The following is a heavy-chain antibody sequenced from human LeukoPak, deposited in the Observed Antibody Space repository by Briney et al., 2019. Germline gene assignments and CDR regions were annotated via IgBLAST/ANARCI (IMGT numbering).Heavy chain of an antibody. CDR1: GFTFSSYA. D-gene: IGHD2-2*02. J-gene: IGHJ4*02. CDR3: ASSDCSSTSCYRGEADY. CDR2: ISYDGSNK. V-gene: IGHV3-30-3*01. Sequence: PGGSLRLSCAASGFTFSSYAMHWVRQAPGKGLEWVAVISYDGSNKYYADSVKGRFTISRDNSKNTLYLQMNSLRAEDTAVYYCASSDCSSTSCYRGEADYWGQGTLVTVSS.